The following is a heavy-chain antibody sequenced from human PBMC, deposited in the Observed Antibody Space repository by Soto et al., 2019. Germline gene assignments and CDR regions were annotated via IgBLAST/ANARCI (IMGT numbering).Heavy chain of an antibody. J-gene: IGHJ4*02. CDR1: GGSFSGYY. V-gene: IGHV4-34*01. D-gene: IGHD5-18*01. Sequence: QVQLQQWGAGLLKPSETLSLTCAVYGGSFSGYYWSWIRQPPGKGLEWIGEINHSGSTNYNPSLKSRVTISVDTSKNQFSLKLSSVTAADTAVYYCARFKRSVSRGYSPFFDYWGQGTLVTVSS. CDR2: INHSGST. CDR3: ARFKRSVSRGYSPFFDY.